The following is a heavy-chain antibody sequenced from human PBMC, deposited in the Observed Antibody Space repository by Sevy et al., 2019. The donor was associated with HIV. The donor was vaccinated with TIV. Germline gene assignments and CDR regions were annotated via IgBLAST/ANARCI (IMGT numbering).Heavy chain of an antibody. CDR1: GFTFSNYG. Sequence: GGSLRLTCAGSGFTFSNYGMHWVRQAPGKGLEWVAIIWYDGSNKYYTESVKGRFTISRDNSKNMLYLQMNGLRAEDTAVYYCARDKLQTTGSLGDYYYGLDVWVQGTRVTVSS. V-gene: IGHV3-33*01. D-gene: IGHD3-16*01. J-gene: IGHJ6*02. CDR2: IWYDGSNK. CDR3: ARDKLQTTGSLGDYYYGLDV.